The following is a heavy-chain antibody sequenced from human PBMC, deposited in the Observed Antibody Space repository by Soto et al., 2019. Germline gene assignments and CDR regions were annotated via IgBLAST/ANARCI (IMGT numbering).Heavy chain of an antibody. CDR3: ARRAPYSSSYFFDY. CDR1: GFSLSTTGMC. J-gene: IGHJ4*02. D-gene: IGHD6-6*01. V-gene: IGHV2-70*01. CDR2: IDWDDDK. Sequence: GPTLVNPTQTLTLTCPFSGFSLSTTGMCVGWIRQPPGKALEWLALIDWDDDKYYSTSLKTRLTISKDTSKSQVVLTMANMDPVDTATYYCARRAPYSSSYFFDYWGQGTLVTVSS.